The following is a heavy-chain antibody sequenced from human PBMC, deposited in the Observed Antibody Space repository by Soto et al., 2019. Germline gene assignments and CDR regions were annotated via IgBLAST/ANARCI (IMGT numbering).Heavy chain of an antibody. V-gene: IGHV3-66*01. J-gene: IGHJ6*03. CDR2: IYSGGST. CDR3: ARDYRSMLHPSGYYMDV. Sequence: GGSLRLSCAASGFTVSSNYMSWVRQAPGKGLEWVSVIYSGGSTYYADSVKGRFTISRDNSKNTLYLQMNSLRAEDTAVYYCARDYRSMLHPSGYYMDVWGKGTTVTVSS. D-gene: IGHD6-13*01. CDR1: GFTVSSNY.